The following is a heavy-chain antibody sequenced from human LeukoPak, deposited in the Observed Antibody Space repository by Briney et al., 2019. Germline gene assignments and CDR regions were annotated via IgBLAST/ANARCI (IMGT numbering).Heavy chain of an antibody. CDR2: INPNSGGT. D-gene: IGHD5-18*01. CDR1: GYTFTSYD. V-gene: IGHV1-2*06. CDR3: ARVGTAMEIDY. J-gene: IGHJ4*02. Sequence: ASVNVSCKASGYTFTSYDINWVRQAPGQGLEWMGRINPNSGGTNYAQKFQGRVTMTRDTSISTAYMELSRLRSDDTAVYYCARVGTAMEIDYWGQGTLVTVSS.